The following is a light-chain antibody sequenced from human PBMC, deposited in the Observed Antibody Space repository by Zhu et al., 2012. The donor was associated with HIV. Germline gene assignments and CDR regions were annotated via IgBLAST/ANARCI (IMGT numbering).Light chain of an antibody. CDR1: QAIDNY. CDR3: QQSYSMFFT. CDR2: AAS. J-gene: IGKJ3*01. Sequence: DIQMTQSPSSLSASIGDRVTITCRASQAIDNYLNWYQQKPGKAPELLIFAASTLQSGVPSRFSGSGSGADYTLTISSLQPEDFAVYYCQQSYSMFFTFGPGTKVDIK. V-gene: IGKV1-39*01.